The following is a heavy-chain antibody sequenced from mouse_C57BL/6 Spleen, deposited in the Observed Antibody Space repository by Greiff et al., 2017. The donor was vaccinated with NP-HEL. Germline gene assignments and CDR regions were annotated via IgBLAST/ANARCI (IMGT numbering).Heavy chain of an antibody. D-gene: IGHD1-1*01. J-gene: IGHJ2*01. Sequence: QVQLQQPGAELVKPGASVKMSCKASGYTFTSYWITWVKQRPGQGLEWIGDIYPGSGSTNYNEKFTSKATLTVDTSSSTAYMQLSSLTSEDSAVYYCASHYYYGSSYYFDYWGQGTTLTVSS. V-gene: IGHV1-55*01. CDR1: GYTFTSYW. CDR2: IYPGSGST. CDR3: ASHYYYGSSYYFDY.